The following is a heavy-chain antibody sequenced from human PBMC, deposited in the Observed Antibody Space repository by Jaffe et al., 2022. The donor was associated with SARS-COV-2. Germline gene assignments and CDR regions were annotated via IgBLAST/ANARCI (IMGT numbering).Heavy chain of an antibody. J-gene: IGHJ6*02. D-gene: IGHD4-4*01. Sequence: QVQLVESGGGVVQPGRSLRLSCAASGFTFSSYGMHWVRQAPGKGLEWVAVIWYDGSNKYYADSVKGRFTISRDNSKNTLYLQMNSLRAEDTAVYYCARETSGRASNYGLYYYGMDVWGQGTTVTVSS. CDR2: IWYDGSNK. CDR3: ARETSGRASNYGLYYYGMDV. CDR1: GFTFSSYG. V-gene: IGHV3-33*01.